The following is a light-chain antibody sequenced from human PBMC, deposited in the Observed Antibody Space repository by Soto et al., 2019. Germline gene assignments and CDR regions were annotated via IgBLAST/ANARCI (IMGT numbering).Light chain of an antibody. Sequence: QSALTQPPSASGTPGQRVTISCSGSSSNIGRNIVNWYQQLPGTAPKLLIYSTNQRPSGVPDRFSGSKSGTSASLAISGLQSEDEADYYCAAWDDSLTGHVVFGGGTQLTVL. CDR1: SSNIGRNI. J-gene: IGLJ2*01. CDR3: AAWDDSLTGHVV. V-gene: IGLV1-44*01. CDR2: STN.